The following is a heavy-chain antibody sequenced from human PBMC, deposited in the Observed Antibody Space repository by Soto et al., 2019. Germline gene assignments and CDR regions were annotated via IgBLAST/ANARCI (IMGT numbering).Heavy chain of an antibody. J-gene: IGHJ4*02. CDR3: AKETGPQGGFDY. D-gene: IGHD3-9*01. V-gene: IGHV3-30*18. Sequence: GGSLILSCAGSGFTFSNYAMHWVRQAPGKGLEWVAVISKDGSNKYYGDFVKGRFTISRDSSKNTLYLQMNSLREEDTAVYYCAKETGPQGGFDYWGQGTLVTVSS. CDR2: ISKDGSNK. CDR1: GFTFSNYA.